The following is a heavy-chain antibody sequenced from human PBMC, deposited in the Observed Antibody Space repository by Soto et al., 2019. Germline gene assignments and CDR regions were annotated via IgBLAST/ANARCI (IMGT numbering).Heavy chain of an antibody. J-gene: IGHJ6*02. Sequence: PGGSLRLSCAASGFTFSSYGMHWVRQAPGKGLEWVAVIWYDGSNKYYADSVKGRFTTSRDNSKNTLYLQMNSLRAEDTAVYYCAREGGGSSGWYFVSGYYYYGMDVWGQGTTVTVSS. CDR1: GFTFSSYG. CDR3: AREGGGSSGWYFVSGYYYYGMDV. D-gene: IGHD6-19*01. CDR2: IWYDGSNK. V-gene: IGHV3-33*01.